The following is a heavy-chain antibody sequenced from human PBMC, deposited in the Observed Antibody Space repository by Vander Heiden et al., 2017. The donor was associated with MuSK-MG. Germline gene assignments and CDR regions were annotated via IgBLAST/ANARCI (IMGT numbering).Heavy chain of an antibody. Sequence: QVQLVQSGAEVKKPGASVKVSCKASGYTFTGYYMHWVRQAPGQGLEWMGWINPNSGGTNYAQKFQGWVTMTRDTSISTAYMELSRLRSDDTAVYYCARDYYGSGSRNYYYYYGMDVWGQGTTVTVSS. CDR1: GYTFTGYY. V-gene: IGHV1-2*04. CDR3: ARDYYGSGSRNYYYYYGMDV. CDR2: INPNSGGT. J-gene: IGHJ6*02. D-gene: IGHD3-10*01.